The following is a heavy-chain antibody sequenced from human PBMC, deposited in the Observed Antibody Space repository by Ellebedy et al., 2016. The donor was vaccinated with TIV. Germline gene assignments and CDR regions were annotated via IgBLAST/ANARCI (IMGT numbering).Heavy chain of an antibody. D-gene: IGHD3-22*01. J-gene: IGHJ3*02. CDR3: ARRVDLRHRSGYYRGDAFDI. V-gene: IGHV1-69*02. CDR1: GGTFSNYP. CDR2: IIPILRKT. Sequence: SVKVSCXASGGTFSNYPINWARQAPGQGLEWMGRIIPILRKTTYAQKFQGRLTVTADRSTGTVYMELSSLRSEDTAVYYCARRVDLRHRSGYYRGDAFDIWGQGTMVTVSS.